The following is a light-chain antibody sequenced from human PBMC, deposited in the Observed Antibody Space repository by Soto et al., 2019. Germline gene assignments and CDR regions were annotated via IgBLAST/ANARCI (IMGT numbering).Light chain of an antibody. Sequence: EIVLTQSPGTLSLSPGERATLSCRASQSVTSNYLAWYQQKPGQAPRLLIYVASSRATGISDRFSGSGSGTDFTLTISRLEPEDFAVYYCQQFGCSPLTFGGGTKVEMK. J-gene: IGKJ4*01. CDR1: QSVTSNY. CDR2: VAS. CDR3: QQFGCSPLT. V-gene: IGKV3-20*01.